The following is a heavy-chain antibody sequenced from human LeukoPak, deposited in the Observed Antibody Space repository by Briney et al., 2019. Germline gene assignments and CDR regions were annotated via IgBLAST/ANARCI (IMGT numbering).Heavy chain of an antibody. Sequence: PGGSLRLSCAASGFTLNGHWMSWVRQAPGKGLEWVANINQGGSDTYYVDSVKGRFTISTDNAKNSLYLQMNSLRDEDTAIYYCARDLFSGSYNGEDYWGQGTLVTVSS. D-gene: IGHD3-10*01. CDR2: INQGGSDT. V-gene: IGHV3-7*01. J-gene: IGHJ4*02. CDR1: GFTLNGHW. CDR3: ARDLFSGSYNGEDY.